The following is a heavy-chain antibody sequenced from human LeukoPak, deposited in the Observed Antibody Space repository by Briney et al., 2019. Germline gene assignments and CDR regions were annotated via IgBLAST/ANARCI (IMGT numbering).Heavy chain of an antibody. CDR1: GYTFTSYG. J-gene: IGHJ4*02. CDR2: ISAYNGNT. V-gene: IGHV1-18*01. CDR3: AKGYCSSTSCPFDY. Sequence: ASVKVSCKASGYTFTSYGISWVQQAPGQGLEWMGWISAYNGNTNYAQKLQGRVTMTTDTSTSTAYMELRSLRSDDTAVYYCAKGYCSSTSCPFDYWGQGTLVTVSS. D-gene: IGHD2-2*01.